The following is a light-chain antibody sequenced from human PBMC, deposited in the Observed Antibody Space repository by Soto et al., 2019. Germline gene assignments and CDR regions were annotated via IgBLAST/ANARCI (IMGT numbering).Light chain of an antibody. J-gene: IGKJ5*01. CDR2: DAS. Sequence: DIQMTQSPSTLSASVVDRVTITCRASQSISSWLAWYQQKPGKAPKLLIYDASSLESGVPSRFSGSGSGTEFTLTISSLQPEDFATYYCQLVNTYPMPFGQRTRLE. CDR3: QLVNTYPMP. CDR1: QSISSW. V-gene: IGKV1-5*01.